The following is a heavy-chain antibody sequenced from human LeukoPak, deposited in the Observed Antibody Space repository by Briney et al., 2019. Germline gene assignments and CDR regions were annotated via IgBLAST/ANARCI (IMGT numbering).Heavy chain of an antibody. D-gene: IGHD6-13*01. J-gene: IGHJ3*02. Sequence: ASVKVSCKASGYTFTGYYMHWVRQAPGQGLEWMGWINPNSGGTNYAQKFQGRVTMTRETSISTAYMELSRLRSDDTAVYYCARGSSWYLASPFDIWGQGTMVTVSS. V-gene: IGHV1-2*02. CDR2: INPNSGGT. CDR3: ARGSSWYLASPFDI. CDR1: GYTFTGYY.